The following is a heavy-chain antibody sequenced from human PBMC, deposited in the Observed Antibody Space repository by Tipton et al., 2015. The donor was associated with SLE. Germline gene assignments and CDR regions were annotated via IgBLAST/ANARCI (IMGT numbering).Heavy chain of an antibody. V-gene: IGHV3-11*04. CDR3: ARLPPVYSGSYGDAFDI. D-gene: IGHD1-26*01. J-gene: IGHJ3*02. CDR1: GFTFSDYY. Sequence: SLRLSCAASGFTFSDYYMSWIRQAPGKGLEWVSYISSSGSTIYYADSVKGRFTISRDNAKNTLYLQMNSLRAEDTAVYYCARLPPVYSGSYGDAFDIWGQGTMVTVSS. CDR2: ISSSGSTI.